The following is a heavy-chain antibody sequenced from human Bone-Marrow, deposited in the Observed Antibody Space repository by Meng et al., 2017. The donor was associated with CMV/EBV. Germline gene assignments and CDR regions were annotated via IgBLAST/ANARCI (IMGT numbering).Heavy chain of an antibody. CDR1: GGTFSSYA. J-gene: IGHJ4*02. V-gene: IGHV1-69*05. CDR3: ARGLGYCTNGVCYPTPEVDY. Sequence: SVKVSCKASGGTFSSYAISWVRQAPGQGLEWMGGIIPIFGTANYAQKFQGRVTITTDESTSTAYMELSSLRSEDTAVYYCARGLGYCTNGVCYPTPEVDYWGQGTLVTVSS. D-gene: IGHD2-8*01. CDR2: IIPIFGTA.